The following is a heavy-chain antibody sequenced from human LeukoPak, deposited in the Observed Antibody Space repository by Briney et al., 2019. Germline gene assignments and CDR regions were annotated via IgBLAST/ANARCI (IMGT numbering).Heavy chain of an antibody. CDR3: ARDSYDFWSGYYSDY. D-gene: IGHD3-3*01. CDR1: GGSISSGSYY. CDR2: IYTSGST. V-gene: IGHV4-61*02. Sequence: SQTLSLTCTVSGGSISSGSYYWSWIRQPAGKGLEWIGRIYTSGSTNYNPSLKIRVTISVDTSKNQFSLKLSSVTAADTAVYYCARDSYDFWSGYYSDYWGQGTLVTVSS. J-gene: IGHJ4*02.